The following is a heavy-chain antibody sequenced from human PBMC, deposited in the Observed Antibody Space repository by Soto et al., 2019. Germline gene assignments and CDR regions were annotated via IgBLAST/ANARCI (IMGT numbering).Heavy chain of an antibody. CDR1: GGSVSSGRYY. D-gene: IGHD3-9*01. CDR2: IYYSGST. J-gene: IGHJ4*02. V-gene: IGHV4-61*01. CDR3: ARANYDILTGYLLDY. Sequence: SETLSLTCTVSGGSVSSGRYYWNWIRQPPGKGLEWIGFIYYSGSTNYNPSLKSRVTISLDTSKNQFSLNLSSVTAADTAVYYCARANYDILTGYLLDYWGQGTLVTVS.